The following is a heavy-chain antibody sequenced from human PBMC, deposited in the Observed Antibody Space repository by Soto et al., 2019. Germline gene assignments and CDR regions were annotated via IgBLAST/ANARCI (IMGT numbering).Heavy chain of an antibody. CDR3: ARDRPPIAAAGDTDFDY. CDR2: ISAYNGNT. Sequence: ASVKVSCKASGYTFTSYGISWVRQAPGQGLEWMGWISAYNGNTNYAQKLQGRVTMTTDTSTSTAYMELRSLRSDDTAVYYCARDRPPIAAAGDTDFDYWGQGTLVTVSS. D-gene: IGHD6-13*01. V-gene: IGHV1-18*01. CDR1: GYTFTSYG. J-gene: IGHJ4*02.